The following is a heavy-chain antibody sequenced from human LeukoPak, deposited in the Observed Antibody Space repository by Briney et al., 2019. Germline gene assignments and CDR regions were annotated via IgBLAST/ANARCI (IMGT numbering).Heavy chain of an antibody. J-gene: IGHJ3*02. Sequence: ASVKVSCKASGYTFTSYDINWVRQATGQGLEWMGWMNPNSGNTGYAQKFQGRVTITRNTSISTAYMELSSLRSEDTAVYYCARGQKMKYYYDSSAAFDIWGQGTMVTVSS. D-gene: IGHD3-22*01. CDR1: GYTFTSYD. V-gene: IGHV1-8*03. CDR3: ARGQKMKYYYDSSAAFDI. CDR2: MNPNSGNT.